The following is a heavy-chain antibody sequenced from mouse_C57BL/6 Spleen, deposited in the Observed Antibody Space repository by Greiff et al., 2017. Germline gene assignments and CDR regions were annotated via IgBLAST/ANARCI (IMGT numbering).Heavy chain of an antibody. V-gene: IGHV5-17*01. CDR1: GFTFSDYG. J-gene: IGHJ2*01. Sequence: EVNLVESGGGLVKPGGSLKLSCAASGFTFSDYGMHWVRQAPEKGLEWVAYISSGSSTIYYADTVKGRFTISRDNAKNTLFLQMTSLRSEDTAMYYCAREDGYDGGDFDYWGQGTTLTVSS. D-gene: IGHD2-2*01. CDR3: AREDGYDGGDFDY. CDR2: ISSGSSTI.